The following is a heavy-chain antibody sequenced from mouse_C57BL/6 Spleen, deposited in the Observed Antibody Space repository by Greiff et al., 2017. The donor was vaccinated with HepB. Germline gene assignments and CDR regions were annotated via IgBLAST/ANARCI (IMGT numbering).Heavy chain of an antibody. CDR1: GFNIKDYY. J-gene: IGHJ2*01. Sequence: EVQLQQSGAELVKPGASVKLSCTASGFNIKDYYMHWVKQRPEQGLEWIGRIDPEGGGTKYVAKFKGKATITADTSSSTAYLQLSRLTSEDTAVYYGASSVGSSHDWGQGTTLTVSS. D-gene: IGHD1-1*01. CDR2: IDPEGGGT. CDR3: ASSVGSSHD. V-gene: IGHV14-2*01.